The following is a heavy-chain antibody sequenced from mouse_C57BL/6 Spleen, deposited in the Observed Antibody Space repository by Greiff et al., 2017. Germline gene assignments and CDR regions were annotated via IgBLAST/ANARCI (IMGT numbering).Heavy chain of an antibody. J-gene: IGHJ1*03. CDR3: ARETTVVAHWYFDV. D-gene: IGHD1-1*01. V-gene: IGHV3-6*01. CDR1: GYSITSGYY. Sequence: EVKLQESGPGLVKPSQSLSLTCSVTGYSITSGYYWNWIRQFPGNKLEWMGYISYDGSNNYNPSLKNRTSITRDTSKNQFFLKLNSVTTEDTATYYCARETTVVAHWYFDVWGTGTTVTVSS. CDR2: ISYDGSN.